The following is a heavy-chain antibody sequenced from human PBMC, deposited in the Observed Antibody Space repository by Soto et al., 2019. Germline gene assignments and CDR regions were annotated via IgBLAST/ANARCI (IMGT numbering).Heavy chain of an antibody. J-gene: IGHJ4*02. CDR1: GYTFGDFY. CDR2: ISPHNRNT. CDR3: ARDEGGYDILTGYYKAHHFDQ. V-gene: IGHV1-18*01. D-gene: IGHD3-9*01. Sequence: ASVKVSCKASGYTFGDFYITWVRQAPGQGLEWLGAISPHNRNTNYAEKFRGRVTMTTDTSTTTAYMELRSLRSDDTAVYYCARDEGGYDILTGYYKAHHFDQWGQGALVTVSS.